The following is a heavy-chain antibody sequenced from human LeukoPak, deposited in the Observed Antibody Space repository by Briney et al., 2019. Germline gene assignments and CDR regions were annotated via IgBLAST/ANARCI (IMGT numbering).Heavy chain of an antibody. CDR1: GYTFTGYY. Sequence: ASVKVSCKASGYTFTGYYMHWVRQAPGHGLEGMGWINPNSGGTNYAQKFQGRVTKTRDTSISTAYMELSRLRSDDTAVYYCAREECLLSDYFDYWGQGTLVTVSS. V-gene: IGHV1-2*02. J-gene: IGHJ4*02. CDR3: AREECLLSDYFDY. CDR2: INPNSGGT. D-gene: IGHD5/OR15-5a*01.